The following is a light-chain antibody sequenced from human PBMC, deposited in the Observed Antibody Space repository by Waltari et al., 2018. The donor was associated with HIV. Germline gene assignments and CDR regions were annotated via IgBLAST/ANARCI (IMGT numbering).Light chain of an antibody. Sequence: VMTQSPDALVGSLGERVTINCKSSQSILSNSNKKNYLAWYQERPGQPPKLLVYWASTRESGVPARFSGSGSGTDFTLTITNLHAEDAAIYYCQQYYRTPPAFGQGTKVEI. CDR2: WAS. CDR1: QSILSNSNKKNY. J-gene: IGKJ1*01. V-gene: IGKV4-1*01. CDR3: QQYYRTPPA.